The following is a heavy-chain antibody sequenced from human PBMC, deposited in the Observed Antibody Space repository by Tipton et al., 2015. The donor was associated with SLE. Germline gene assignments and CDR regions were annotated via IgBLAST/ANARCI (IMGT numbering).Heavy chain of an antibody. Sequence: QLVQSGAEVKKPGASVKVSCKASGYTFTSYGISWVRQAPGQGLEWTGWISAYNGNTNYAQKLQGRVTMTTDTSTSTAYMELRSLRSDDTAVYYCARVGGYCSSTSCYAGYFDYWGQGTLVTVSS. V-gene: IGHV1-18*01. CDR1: GYTFTSYG. CDR3: ARVGGYCSSTSCYAGYFDY. CDR2: ISAYNGNT. D-gene: IGHD2-2*01. J-gene: IGHJ4*02.